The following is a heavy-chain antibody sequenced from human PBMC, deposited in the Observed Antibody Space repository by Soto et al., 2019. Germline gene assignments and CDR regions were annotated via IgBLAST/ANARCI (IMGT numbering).Heavy chain of an antibody. D-gene: IGHD2-21*02. CDR1: GASIRSFY. Sequence: AEMLSLSCTVSGASIRSFYWCWLRQPPGKGLEWIGYVSYNGVTFYNPSLRSRVTITVDTSKNELSLRLGAVTAADTAVYFCAKHQTFPCGCESSCYSEYFAPWGKGTLVTVSS. J-gene: IGHJ5*02. CDR3: AKHQTFPCGCESSCYSEYFAP. V-gene: IGHV4-59*08. CDR2: VSYNGVT.